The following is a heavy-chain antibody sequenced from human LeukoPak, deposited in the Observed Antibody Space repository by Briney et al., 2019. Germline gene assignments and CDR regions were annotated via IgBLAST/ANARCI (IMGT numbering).Heavy chain of an antibody. D-gene: IGHD4-17*01. CDR1: GYTFTSYG. Sequence: ASVKVSCKASGYTFTSYGISWVRQAPGQGLEWMGWISVYNGNTNYAQKLQGRVTMTTDTSTSTAYMELRSLRSDDTAVYYCARGHGYNDYGEVAWFDPWGQGTLVTVSS. V-gene: IGHV1-18*01. CDR2: ISVYNGNT. CDR3: ARGHGYNDYGEVAWFDP. J-gene: IGHJ5*02.